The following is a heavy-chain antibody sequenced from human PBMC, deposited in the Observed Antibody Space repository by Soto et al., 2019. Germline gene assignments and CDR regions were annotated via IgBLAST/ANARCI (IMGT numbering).Heavy chain of an antibody. CDR3: ARATLRYFDWLPHKAFDI. V-gene: IGHV1-18*04. D-gene: IGHD3-9*01. J-gene: IGHJ3*02. CDR2: ISAYNGNT. Sequence: ASVKVSCKASGYTFTSYGISWVRQAPGQGLEWMGWISAYNGNTNYAQKLQGRVTMTTDTSTSTAYMELRSLRSDDTAVYYCARATLRYFDWLPHKAFDIWAQGTMVTVSS. CDR1: GYTFTSYG.